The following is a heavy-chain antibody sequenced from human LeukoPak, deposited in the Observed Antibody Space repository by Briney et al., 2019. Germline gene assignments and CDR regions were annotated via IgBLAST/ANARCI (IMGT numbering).Heavy chain of an antibody. Sequence: PGGSLRLSCAASGFTVSSNYMTWVRQAPGKGLEWVSYISSSGSTIYYADSVKGRFTISRDNAKNSLYLQMNSLRAEDTAVYYCARSYGSGSYYNYLDYWGQGTLVTVSS. J-gene: IGHJ4*02. V-gene: IGHV3-11*04. CDR1: GFTVSSNY. D-gene: IGHD3-10*01. CDR2: ISSSGSTI. CDR3: ARSYGSGSYYNYLDY.